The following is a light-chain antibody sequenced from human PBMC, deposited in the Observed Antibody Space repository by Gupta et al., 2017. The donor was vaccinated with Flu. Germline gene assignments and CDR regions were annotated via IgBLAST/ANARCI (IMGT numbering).Light chain of an antibody. V-gene: IGLV2-8*01. CDR3: ESYAGNDNVI. CDR2: DVD. Sequence: QSALTQPPSASGSPGQSVAISCTGTSSDVGGYTFVSWYQQHPGKAPKLLIFDVDRRPSGVPGRFSGSESGNTASLTVSGLQAEDEADYFCESYAGNDNVIFGGGTKLTVL. J-gene: IGLJ2*01. CDR1: SSDVGGYTF.